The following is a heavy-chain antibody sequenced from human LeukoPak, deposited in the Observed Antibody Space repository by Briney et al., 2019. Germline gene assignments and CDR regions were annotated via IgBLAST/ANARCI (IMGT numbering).Heavy chain of an antibody. CDR2: TYYSGST. V-gene: IGHV4-59*01. Sequence: PSETLSLTCTVSGGSTSSYYWSWIRQPPGKGLEWIGYTYYSGSTNYNPSLKSRVTISVDTSKNQFSLKLSSVTAADTAVYYCARAGLYYDFWSGLDYWGQGTLVTVSS. D-gene: IGHD3-3*01. J-gene: IGHJ4*02. CDR1: GGSTSSYY. CDR3: ARAGLYYDFWSGLDY.